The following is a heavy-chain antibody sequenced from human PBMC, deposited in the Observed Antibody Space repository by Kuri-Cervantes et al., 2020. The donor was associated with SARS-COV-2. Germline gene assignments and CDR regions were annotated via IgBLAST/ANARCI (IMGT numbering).Heavy chain of an antibody. V-gene: IGHV1-69*13. Sequence: SVKVSCKASRGTFNTHIINWLRQAPGQGLEWMGGIRPVFGAPYYAQKFQGRVTIAADESTSTVLMELGSLNSEDTAIYYCARETGDRKMGIDPWGQGTLVTVSS. CDR1: RGTFNTHI. J-gene: IGHJ5*02. D-gene: IGHD2-21*01. CDR3: ARETGDRKMGIDP. CDR2: IRPVFGAP.